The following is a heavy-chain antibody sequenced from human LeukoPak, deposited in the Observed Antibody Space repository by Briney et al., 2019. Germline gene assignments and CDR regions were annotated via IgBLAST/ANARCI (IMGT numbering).Heavy chain of an antibody. CDR3: AKKDDYNTDFDQ. J-gene: IGHJ4*02. CDR2: ILKDGSRK. D-gene: IGHD5-24*01. CDR1: GFTFSNYG. Sequence: PGGSLRLSCAASGFTFSNYGMRWVRQAPGKGLEWVAVILKDGSRKWQADSVKGRFTISRDNSKNMLFLQMDSLRVEDTAVYYCAKKDDYNTDFDQWGQGTLVSVSS. V-gene: IGHV3-30*18.